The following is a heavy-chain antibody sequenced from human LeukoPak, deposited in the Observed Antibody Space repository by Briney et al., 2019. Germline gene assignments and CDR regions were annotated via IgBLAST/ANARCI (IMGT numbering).Heavy chain of an antibody. CDR3: ANSSGRGGRNAFDI. Sequence: GGSLRLSCAASGFTFSSYAMSWVRQAPGKGPEWVSAISGSGGSTYYAESVKGRFTISRDNSKNTLYLQMNSLRAEDTAVYYCANSSGRGGRNAFDIWGQGTMVTVSS. CDR1: GFTFSSYA. J-gene: IGHJ3*02. V-gene: IGHV3-23*01. CDR2: ISGSGGST. D-gene: IGHD1-26*01.